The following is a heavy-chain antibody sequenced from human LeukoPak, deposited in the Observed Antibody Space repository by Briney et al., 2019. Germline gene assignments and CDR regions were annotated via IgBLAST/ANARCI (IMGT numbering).Heavy chain of an antibody. CDR2: INPSGGST. J-gene: IGHJ4*02. CDR1: GYTLTELS. Sequence: ASVKVSCKVSGYTLTELSMHWVRQAPGKGLEWMGIINPSGGSTSYAQKFQGRVTMTRDTSTSTVYMELSSLRSEDTAVYYCASGFDYFDYWGQGTLVTVSS. D-gene: IGHD3-3*01. V-gene: IGHV1-46*01. CDR3: ASGFDYFDY.